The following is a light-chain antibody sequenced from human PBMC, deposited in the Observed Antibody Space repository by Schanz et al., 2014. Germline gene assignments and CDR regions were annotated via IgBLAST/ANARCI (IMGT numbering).Light chain of an antibody. CDR1: SSNIGAGYD. CDR3: GTWHSGLSVGV. V-gene: IGLV1-40*01. Sequence: QSVLTQPPSVSGAPGQRVTISCIGSSSNIGAGYDVHWYQQVPGTAPKLLIYGNTNRPSGVPDRFSGSKSGASVTLDITGLQTGDEADYYCGTWHSGLSVGVFGGGTKLTVL. CDR2: GNT. J-gene: IGLJ3*02.